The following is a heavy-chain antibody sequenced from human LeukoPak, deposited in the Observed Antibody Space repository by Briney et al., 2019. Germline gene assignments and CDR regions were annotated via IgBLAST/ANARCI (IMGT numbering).Heavy chain of an antibody. CDR3: ARDQNQLWFGELLFDY. CDR2: ISSSSNYI. D-gene: IGHD3-10*01. J-gene: IGHJ4*02. CDR1: GFTFSSYS. V-gene: IGHV3-21*01. Sequence: GGSLRLSCAASGFTFSSYSMNWVRQAPGKGLEWVSSISSSSNYIYYADSVKGRFTISRDNAKNSLYLQMNSLRAEDTAVYYCARDQNQLWFGELLFDYWGQGTLVTVSS.